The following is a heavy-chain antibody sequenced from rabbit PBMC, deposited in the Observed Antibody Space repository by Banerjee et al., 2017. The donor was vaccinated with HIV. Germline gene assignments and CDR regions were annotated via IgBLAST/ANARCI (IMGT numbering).Heavy chain of an antibody. V-gene: IGHV1S40*01. D-gene: IGHD4-2*01. CDR2: IYSGSSGRT. Sequence: QSLEESGGDLVKPGASLTLTCKASGFDLRSYYYMCWVRQAPGNGLEWIACIYSGSSGRTYYASWAKGRFTISKTSSTTVTLQMTSLTAADTATYFCARRDYTVYGGVTGPSHFNLWGQGTLVTVS. J-gene: IGHJ4*01. CDR1: GFDLRSYYY. CDR3: ARRDYTVYGGVTGPSHFNL.